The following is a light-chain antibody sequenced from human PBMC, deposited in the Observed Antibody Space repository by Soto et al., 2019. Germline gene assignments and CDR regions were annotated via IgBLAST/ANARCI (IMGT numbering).Light chain of an antibody. J-gene: IGKJ2*01. CDR2: GAS. CDR3: RQYCSSPYT. CDR1: QSVSSSS. Sequence: EIVLTQSPGTLSLSPGERATLSCRASQSVSSSSLAWYQQKPGQAPRLLIYGASSRATGIPDRFSGSGSGTDFTLTISRLEPEDFAVFYCRQYCSSPYTFGQGTKLEIK. V-gene: IGKV3-20*01.